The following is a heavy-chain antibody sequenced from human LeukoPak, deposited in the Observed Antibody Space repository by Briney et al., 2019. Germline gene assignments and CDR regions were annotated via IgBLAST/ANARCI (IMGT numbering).Heavy chain of an antibody. CDR1: GFTFSSYA. D-gene: IGHD6-19*01. CDR2: ISYDGSNK. CDR3: ARVQEWLTYYFDY. Sequence: GGSLRLSCAASGFTFSSYAMHWVRQAPGKGLEWVAVISYDGSNKYYADSVKGRFTISRDNSKNTPYLQMNSLRAEDTAVYYCARVQEWLTYYFDYWGQGTLVTVSS. V-gene: IGHV3-30*04. J-gene: IGHJ4*02.